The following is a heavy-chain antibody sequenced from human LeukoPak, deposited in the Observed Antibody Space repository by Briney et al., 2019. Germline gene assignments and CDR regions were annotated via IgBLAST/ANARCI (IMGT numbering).Heavy chain of an antibody. V-gene: IGHV3-20*04. D-gene: IGHD2-15*01. CDR2: IKWNGGST. Sequence: GGSLRLSCAASGFTFDDYGMSWVRQAPGKGLEWVSSIKWNGGSTGYADSVEGRFTISRDNAKNSLYLQMNSLRAEDTALYYCARDGGDCSGDSCYVDYWGQGTLVTVSS. J-gene: IGHJ4*02. CDR1: GFTFDDYG. CDR3: ARDGGDCSGDSCYVDY.